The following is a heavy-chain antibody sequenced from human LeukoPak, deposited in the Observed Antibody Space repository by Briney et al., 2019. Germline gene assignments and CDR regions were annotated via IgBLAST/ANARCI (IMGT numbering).Heavy chain of an antibody. V-gene: IGHV3-43*02. CDR3: AKDLAATYDYDSAGYYAFDY. Sequence: GGSLRPSCSASGFTFDDYAIHWVRQAPGKGLEWVSLISGDGGSTYYADSVKGRFTISRDNGENSLFLQMKSLRTEDTALYYCAKDLAATYDYDSAGYYAFDYWGQGTLVTVSS. J-gene: IGHJ4*02. CDR2: ISGDGGST. CDR1: GFTFDDYA. D-gene: IGHD3-22*01.